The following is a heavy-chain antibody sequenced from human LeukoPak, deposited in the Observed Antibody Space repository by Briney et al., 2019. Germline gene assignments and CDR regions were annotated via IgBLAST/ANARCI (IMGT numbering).Heavy chain of an antibody. J-gene: IGHJ4*02. CDR1: GGSISGYY. Sequence: SETLSLTCTVSGGSISGYYWSWIRQPPGKGLEWIGYIYYSGSTNYNPSLKSRVTISVDTSKNQFSLKLSSVTAADTAVYYCARVGGYYDSSGYWPLFDYWGQGTLVTVSS. D-gene: IGHD3-22*01. V-gene: IGHV4-59*01. CDR2: IYYSGST. CDR3: ARVGGYYDSSGYWPLFDY.